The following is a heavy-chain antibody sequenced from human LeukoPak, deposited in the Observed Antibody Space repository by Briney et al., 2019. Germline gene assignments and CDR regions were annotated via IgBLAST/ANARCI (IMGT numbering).Heavy chain of an antibody. J-gene: IGHJ6*02. D-gene: IGHD3-9*01. CDR1: GGTFSSYA. Sequence: GSSVKVSCKASGGTFSSYAISWVRQAPGQGLEWMGRIIPVLGIANYAQKFQGRVTITADKSTSTAYMELSSLRSEDTAVYYCASSIGILTGYTPYYYYYGMDVWGQGTTVTVSS. CDR3: ASSIGILTGYTPYYYYYGMDV. CDR2: IIPVLGIA. V-gene: IGHV1-69*04.